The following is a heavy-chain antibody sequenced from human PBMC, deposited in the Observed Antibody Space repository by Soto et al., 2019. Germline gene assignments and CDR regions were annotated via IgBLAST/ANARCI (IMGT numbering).Heavy chain of an antibody. Sequence: GGSLRLSCAASGFSFSSYGMEWVRLAPGKGLEWVAATTYDGGIKHYVDSVKGRFTISRDNSKNTLYLQINSQRVEDTVKYCCAGAVENPYFNYGLNVWGQGTSVTVSS. CDR1: GFSFSSYG. V-gene: IGHV3-30*03. CDR2: TTYDGGIK. D-gene: IGHD3-16*01. J-gene: IGHJ6*02. CDR3: AGAVENPYFNYGLNV.